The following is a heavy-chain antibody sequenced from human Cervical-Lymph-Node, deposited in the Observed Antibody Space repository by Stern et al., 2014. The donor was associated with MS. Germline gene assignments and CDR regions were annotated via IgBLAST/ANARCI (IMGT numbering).Heavy chain of an antibody. CDR2: MIPIFGPA. CDR1: GGTFSSYA. CDR3: ARGELKEGLVRGMDV. V-gene: IGHV1-69*01. J-gene: IGHJ6*02. D-gene: IGHD1-26*01. Sequence: VQLVESGAEVKKPGSSVKVSCKASGGTFSSYAISWVRQAPGQGLEWMGGMIPIFGPATSPPKFQGRVTITADESASTAYMELSSLRSEDTAVYYCARGELKEGLVRGMDVWGQGTTVTVSS.